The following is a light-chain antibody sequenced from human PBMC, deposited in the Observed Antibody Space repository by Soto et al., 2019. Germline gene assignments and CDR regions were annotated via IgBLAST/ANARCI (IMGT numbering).Light chain of an antibody. CDR1: QSVSSNY. CDR2: DAS. J-gene: IGKJ1*01. CDR3: QQYGSSPWT. V-gene: IGKV3D-20*01. Sequence: EILLTQSPATLSLSPGERAALSCGASQSVSSNYLAWYQQKPGLAPRLLIYDASRRATGIPDRFSGSGSGADFILSISRLEPEDFAVYYCQQYGSSPWTVGQGTKVDSK.